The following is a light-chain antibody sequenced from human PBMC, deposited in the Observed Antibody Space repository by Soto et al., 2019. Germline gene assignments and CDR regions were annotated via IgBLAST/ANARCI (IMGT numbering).Light chain of an antibody. CDR3: QQYNNWPQT. Sequence: VMTQAPATLSVSPGERATLLCRASQTINNNVAWYQLKDGQVPRLIIYGASTRAADVPARFSGGGSGTEFTLTISSLQSEDVAEYHCQQYNNWPQTLGQGTKVDIK. CDR1: QTINNN. V-gene: IGKV3-15*01. J-gene: IGKJ1*01. CDR2: GAS.